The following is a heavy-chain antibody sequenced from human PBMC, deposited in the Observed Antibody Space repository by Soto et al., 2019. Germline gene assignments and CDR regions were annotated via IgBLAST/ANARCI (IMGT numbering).Heavy chain of an antibody. Sequence: LRLSCAASGFTFSSYEMNWVRQAPGKGLEWVSYISSSGSTIYYADSVKGRFTISRDNAKNSLYLQMNSLRAEDTAVYYCARDHKGGYYYYGMDVWGQGTTVTVSS. CDR1: GFTFSSYE. V-gene: IGHV3-48*03. J-gene: IGHJ6*02. CDR3: ARDHKGGYYYYGMDV. CDR2: ISSSGSTI.